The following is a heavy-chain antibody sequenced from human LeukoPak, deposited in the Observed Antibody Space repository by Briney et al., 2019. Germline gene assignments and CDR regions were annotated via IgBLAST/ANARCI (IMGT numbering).Heavy chain of an antibody. CDR2: ISSSGSYI. CDR1: GFTFISYI. Sequence: GGSLRLSCASSGFTFISYIMNWVRQPPGKGLEWVSSISSSGSYIYYADSGKGRFSISRASAKTSLYLQMNSLRAEDTAVYYCARGPQFCSGGSCYGYYFDYWGQGTLVTVSS. CDR3: ARGPQFCSGGSCYGYYFDY. J-gene: IGHJ4*02. V-gene: IGHV3-21*01. D-gene: IGHD2-15*01.